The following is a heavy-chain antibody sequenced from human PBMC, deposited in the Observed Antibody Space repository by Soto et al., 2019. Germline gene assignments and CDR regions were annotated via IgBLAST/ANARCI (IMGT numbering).Heavy chain of an antibody. D-gene: IGHD6-19*01. CDR1: GFTFSSYA. Sequence: GSLRLSCAASGFTFSSYAMHWVRQAPGKGLEWVAVISYDGSNKYYADSVKGRFTISRDNSKNTLYLQMNSLRAEDTAVYYCAREGGIAVAGFFDYWGQGTLVTVSS. CDR3: AREGGIAVAGFFDY. V-gene: IGHV3-30-3*01. J-gene: IGHJ4*02. CDR2: ISYDGSNK.